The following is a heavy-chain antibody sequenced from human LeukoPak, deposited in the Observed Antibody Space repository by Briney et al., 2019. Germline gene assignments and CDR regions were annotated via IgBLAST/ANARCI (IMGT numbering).Heavy chain of an antibody. V-gene: IGHV3-30*18. CDR1: GFTFSSYG. J-gene: IGHJ4*02. CDR3: AKMAYSGYDVDY. D-gene: IGHD5-12*01. Sequence: GGSLRLSCAASGFTFSSYGMHWDRQAPGKGLEWVAVISYDGSNKYYADSVKGRFTISRDNSKNTLYLQMNSLRAEDTAVYYCAKMAYSGYDVDYWGQGTLVTVSS. CDR2: ISYDGSNK.